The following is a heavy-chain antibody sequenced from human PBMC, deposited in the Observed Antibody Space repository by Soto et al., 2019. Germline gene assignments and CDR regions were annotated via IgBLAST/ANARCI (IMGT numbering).Heavy chain of an antibody. Sequence: SETLSLTCSVSGCSISSGGYSWSWIRQPPGKGLEWIGYIYHSGSTYYNPSLKSRVTISVDRSKNQFSLKLSSVTAADTAVYYCARGRGLFDYWGQGTLVTVSS. CDR1: GCSISSGGYS. D-gene: IGHD3-10*01. V-gene: IGHV4-30-2*01. CDR2: IYHSGST. J-gene: IGHJ4*02. CDR3: ARGRGLFDY.